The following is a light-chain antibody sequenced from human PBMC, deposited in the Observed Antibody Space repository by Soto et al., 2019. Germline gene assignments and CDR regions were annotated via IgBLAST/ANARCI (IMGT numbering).Light chain of an antibody. CDR2: VNRDGSH. J-gene: IGLJ2*01. V-gene: IGLV4-69*01. Sequence: PVLTQSPSASASLGASVKLTCTLSSGHSSYAIAWHQQQPEKGPRYLMKVNRDGSHSKGDGVPDRFSGSSSGAERYLSISSLQSEDEADYYCQTWGTGIVVFGGGTKLTVL. CDR3: QTWGTGIVV. CDR1: SGHSSYA.